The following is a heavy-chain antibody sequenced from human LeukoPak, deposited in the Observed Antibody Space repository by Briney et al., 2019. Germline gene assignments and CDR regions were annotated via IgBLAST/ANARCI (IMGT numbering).Heavy chain of an antibody. CDR2: ISGSDAST. D-gene: IGHD3-3*01. J-gene: IGHJ6*02. CDR3: ARRGSEWNSYFYPMDV. V-gene: IGHV3-23*01. CDR1: GFTFSSYA. Sequence: GGSLRLSCAASGFTFSSYAMSWVRQAPGKGLEWVSGISGSDASTFYADSVMGRFTISRDSSMNTLYLQMNNVRAEDAAIYFCARRGSEWNSYFYPMDVWGQGTTVTVSS.